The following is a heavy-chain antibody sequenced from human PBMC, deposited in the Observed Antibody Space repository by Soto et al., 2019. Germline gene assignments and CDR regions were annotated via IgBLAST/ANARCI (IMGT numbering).Heavy chain of an antibody. V-gene: IGHV3-30*18. CDR3: AKDVILWTNYYYYGMDV. J-gene: IGHJ6*02. D-gene: IGHD2-8*01. CDR2: ISYDGSNK. CDR1: GFTFSNYG. Sequence: QVQLVESGGGVVQPGRSLRLSCAASGFTFSNYGMHWVRQAPGKGLEWVAVISYDGSNKYYADSVKGRFTVSRDNSKNTLYLQMNSLSTAATAVYYCAKDVILWTNYYYYGMDVWGQGTTVTFSS.